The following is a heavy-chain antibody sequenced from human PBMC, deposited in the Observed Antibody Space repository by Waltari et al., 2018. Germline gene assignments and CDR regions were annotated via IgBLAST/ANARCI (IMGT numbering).Heavy chain of an antibody. V-gene: IGHV4-31*03. CDR3: ARDPSSWYFDL. J-gene: IGHJ2*01. CDR1: GCSIRSGGYY. CDR2: IYYSGST. Sequence: QVQLQESGPGLVKPSQTLSLTCTVSGCSIRSGGYYWSWIRQHPGKGLEWIGYIYYSGSTYYTPSLKSRVTISVDTSKNQFSLKLSSVTAADTAVYFCARDPSSWYFDLWGRGTLVTVSS.